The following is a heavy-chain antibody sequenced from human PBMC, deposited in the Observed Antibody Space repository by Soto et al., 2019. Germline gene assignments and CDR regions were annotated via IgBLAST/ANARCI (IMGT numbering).Heavy chain of an antibody. V-gene: IGHV4-34*01. CDR1: GGSFSGYY. J-gene: IGHJ6*02. CDR3: ARVYFYCSGSYQKTYYYYYGMDV. CDR2: INHSGST. Sequence: PSETLSLTCAVYGGSFSGYYWSWIRQPPGKGLEWIGEINHSGSTNYNPSHKSRVTISVDTSKNQFSLKLCSVTAADTAVYYCARVYFYCSGSYQKTYYYYYGMDVWGQGTTVTVSS. D-gene: IGHD3-10*01.